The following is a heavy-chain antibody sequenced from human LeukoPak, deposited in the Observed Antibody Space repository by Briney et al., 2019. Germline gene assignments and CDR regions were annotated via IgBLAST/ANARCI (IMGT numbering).Heavy chain of an antibody. CDR3: ARVLYYYDSSGRIRAFDI. D-gene: IGHD3-22*01. V-gene: IGHV1-18*01. J-gene: IGHJ3*02. Sequence: ASVKVSCKASGYTFTSYGISWVRQAPGQGLEWMGWINAYNGNTNYAQKLQGRVTMTTDTSTSTAYMELRSLRSDDTAVYYCARVLYYYDSSGRIRAFDIWGQGTMVTVSS. CDR2: INAYNGNT. CDR1: GYTFTSYG.